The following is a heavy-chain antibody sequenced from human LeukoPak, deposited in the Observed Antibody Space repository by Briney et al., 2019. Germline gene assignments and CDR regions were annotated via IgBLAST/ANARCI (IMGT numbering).Heavy chain of an antibody. D-gene: IGHD6-19*01. Sequence: GGSLRLSCAASGFTFSSYPMRWVRQAPGKGLEWVSYISGSSSTIYYADSVKGRFTISRDNAKNSLYLQMNSLRAEDTAVYYCARELYTSGCIDFWGQGTLVTVSS. CDR3: ARELYTSGCIDF. V-gene: IGHV3-48*04. CDR2: ISGSSSTI. J-gene: IGHJ4*02. CDR1: GFTFSSYP.